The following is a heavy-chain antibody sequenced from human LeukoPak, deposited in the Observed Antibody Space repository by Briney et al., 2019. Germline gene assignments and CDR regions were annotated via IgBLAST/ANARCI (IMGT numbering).Heavy chain of an antibody. J-gene: IGHJ3*02. CDR1: GYTFTSYG. Sequence: ASVKVSCKASGYTFTSYGISWVRQAPGQGLEWMGWISAYNGNTNYAQKLQGRVTMTTDTSTSTAYMELRSLRSDDTAVYYCARDGQIQLCGRGCAFDIWGQGTMVTVSS. D-gene: IGHD5-18*01. CDR2: ISAYNGNT. CDR3: ARDGQIQLCGRGCAFDI. V-gene: IGHV1-18*01.